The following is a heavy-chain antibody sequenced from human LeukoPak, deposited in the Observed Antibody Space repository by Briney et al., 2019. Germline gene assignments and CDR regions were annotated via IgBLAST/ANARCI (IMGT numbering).Heavy chain of an antibody. CDR3: AELGITMIGGV. CDR2: ISSSGSTI. V-gene: IGHV3-48*03. CDR1: GLTSSGYE. D-gene: IGHD3-10*02. Sequence: GGSLGFSVAPLGLTSSGYEMNGFRKAPGKGREWVSYISSSGSTIYYADSVKGRFTISRDNAKNSLYLQMNSLRAEDTAVYYCAELGITMIGGVWGKGTTVTISS. J-gene: IGHJ6*04.